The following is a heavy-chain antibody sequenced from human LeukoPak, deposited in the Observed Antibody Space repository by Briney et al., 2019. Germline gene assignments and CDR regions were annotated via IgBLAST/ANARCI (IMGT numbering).Heavy chain of an antibody. CDR2: IIPILGIP. Sequence: SVKVSCKASGGSFSSYTINWVRQAPGQGLEWMGRIIPILGIPQYSQRFQGRVTITADTSASTAYMELSSLRSEDTALHYCARETSGGGYWGQGTLVTVSS. CDR3: ARETSGGGY. D-gene: IGHD2-15*01. CDR1: GGSFSSYT. V-gene: IGHV1-69*04. J-gene: IGHJ4*02.